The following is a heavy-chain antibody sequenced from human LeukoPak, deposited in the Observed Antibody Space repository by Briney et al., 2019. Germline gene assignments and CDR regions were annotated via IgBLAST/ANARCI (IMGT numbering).Heavy chain of an antibody. V-gene: IGHV1-69*04. CDR2: IIPILGIA. D-gene: IGHD6-13*01. J-gene: IGHJ4*02. CDR3: ARDREQQLIAVY. Sequence: SVKVSCKASGGTFSSYAISWVRQAPGQGLEWMGRIIPILGIANYAQKFQGRVTITADNSTSTAYMELSSLRSEDTAVYYCARDREQQLIAVYWGQGTLVTVSS. CDR1: GGTFSSYA.